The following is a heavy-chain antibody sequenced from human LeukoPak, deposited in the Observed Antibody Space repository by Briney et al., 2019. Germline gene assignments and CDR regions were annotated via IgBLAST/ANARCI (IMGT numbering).Heavy chain of an antibody. Sequence: GGSLRLSCAASGFTFSSYGMHWVRQAPGKGLEWVAVIWYDGSNKYYADSVKGRFTISRDNSKNTLYLQMNSLRAEDTAVYYCARDLRHEDYFDYWGQGTPVTVSS. CDR3: ARDLRHEDYFDY. CDR1: GFTFSSYG. CDR2: IWYDGSNK. V-gene: IGHV3-33*08. J-gene: IGHJ4*02.